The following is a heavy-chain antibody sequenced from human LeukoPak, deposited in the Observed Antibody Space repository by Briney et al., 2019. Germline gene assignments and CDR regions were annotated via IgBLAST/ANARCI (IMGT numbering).Heavy chain of an antibody. V-gene: IGHV3-23*01. CDR3: APQPGAGANYYDSSDTTGY. CDR1: GFTFSSYA. Sequence: GGSLRLSCAASGFTFSSYAMSWVRQAPGKGLEWVSAISGSGGSTYYADSVKGRFTISRDNSKNTLYLQMNSLRAEDTAVYYCAPQPGAGANYYDSSDTTGYWGQGTLVTVSS. D-gene: IGHD3-22*01. J-gene: IGHJ4*02. CDR2: ISGSGGST.